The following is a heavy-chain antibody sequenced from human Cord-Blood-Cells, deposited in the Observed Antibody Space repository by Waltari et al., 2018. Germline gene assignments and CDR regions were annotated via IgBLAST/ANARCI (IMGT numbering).Heavy chain of an antibody. CDR1: GGSFSGYY. J-gene: IGHJ5*02. Sequence: QVQLQQWGAGLLKPSETLSLTCAVYGGSFSGYYWSWIRQPPGKGLEWIGEINHSGSTNYSPSLESRVTISVDTSKHQFSLELGSVTAADTAVYYCARGPIFGVVINWFDPWGQGSLVTVSS. CDR2: INHSGST. V-gene: IGHV4-34*01. D-gene: IGHD3-3*01. CDR3: ARGPIFGVVINWFDP.